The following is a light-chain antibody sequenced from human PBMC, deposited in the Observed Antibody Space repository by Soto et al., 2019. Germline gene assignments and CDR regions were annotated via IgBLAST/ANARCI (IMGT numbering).Light chain of an antibody. CDR2: AAS. CDR1: QSIGNF. CDR3: QQSYTTPPYS. J-gene: IGKJ2*01. V-gene: IGKV1-39*01. Sequence: IPMTQSPSSLSASVGDRVTITCRASQSIGNFLNWYQQRPGKAPKLLIYAASSLESGVSSRFTARASGTEFTLTISSLQPEDSATYYCQQSYTTPPYSFGQGTKLEIK.